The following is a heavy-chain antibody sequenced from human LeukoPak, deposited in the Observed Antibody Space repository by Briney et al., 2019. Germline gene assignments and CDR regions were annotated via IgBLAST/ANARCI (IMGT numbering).Heavy chain of an antibody. D-gene: IGHD6-19*01. J-gene: IGHJ4*02. CDR3: ASSGWYY. V-gene: IGHV3-48*01. Sequence: PGGSLRLSCAASGFTFSSYSMNWVRQAPGKGLEWVSYISSSSTINYADSVKGRFTISRDNAKNSLYLQMNSLRAEDTAVYYCASSGWYYWGQGTLVTVSS. CDR2: ISSSSTI. CDR1: GFTFSSYS.